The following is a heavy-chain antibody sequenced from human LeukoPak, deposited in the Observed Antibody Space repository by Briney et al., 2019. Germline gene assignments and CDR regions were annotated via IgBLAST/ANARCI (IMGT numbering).Heavy chain of an antibody. D-gene: IGHD2-8*02. V-gene: IGHV3-23*01. Sequence: GGSLRLSCAASGFTFSSYAMSWVRQAPGKGLEWVSAISGSGGSTYYADSVKGRFTISRDNSKNTLYLQMNSLRAEDTAVYYCASTEAARVLSDYWGQGTLVTVSS. CDR3: ASTEAARVLSDY. CDR2: ISGSGGST. J-gene: IGHJ4*02. CDR1: GFTFSSYA.